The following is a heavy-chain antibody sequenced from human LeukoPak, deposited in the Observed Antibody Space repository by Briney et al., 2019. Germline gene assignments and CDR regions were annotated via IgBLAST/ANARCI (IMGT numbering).Heavy chain of an antibody. Sequence: GGSLRLSCAASGLTFSSYSMNWVRQAPGKGLEWVSSISSSSSYIYYADSVKGRFTISRDNAKNSLYLQMNSLRAEDTAVYYCANHAWAYFDYWGQGTLVTVSS. CDR1: GLTFSSYS. CDR3: ANHAWAYFDY. D-gene: IGHD1-14*01. J-gene: IGHJ4*02. V-gene: IGHV3-21*04. CDR2: ISSSSSYI.